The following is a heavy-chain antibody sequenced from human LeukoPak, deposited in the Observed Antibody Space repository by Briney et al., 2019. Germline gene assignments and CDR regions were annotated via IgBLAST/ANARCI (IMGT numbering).Heavy chain of an antibody. Sequence: GGSLRLSCAASGFTLSSHAMSWVRQAPGKGLEWVSGISGSGERTYDSDSVKGRFTISRDNSKNSLYLQMNSLRAEDTAVYYCAREGYGGNLYYYYYYMDVWGKGTTVTVSS. D-gene: IGHD4-23*01. CDR3: AREGYGGNLYYYYYYMDV. CDR1: GFTLSSHA. CDR2: ISGSGERT. J-gene: IGHJ6*03. V-gene: IGHV3-23*01.